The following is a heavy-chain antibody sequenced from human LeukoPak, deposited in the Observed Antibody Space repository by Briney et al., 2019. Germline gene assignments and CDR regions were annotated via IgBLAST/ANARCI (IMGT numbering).Heavy chain of an antibody. CDR3: ARVFAHYYDSSGYSYYFDY. CDR1: GYTFTSYG. V-gene: IGHV1-18*01. J-gene: IGHJ4*02. D-gene: IGHD3-22*01. Sequence: GASVKVSCKASGYTFTSYGISWVRQAPGQGLEWMGWISAYNGNTNYAQKLQGRVTMTTDTSTSTAYMELRSLRSDDTAVYYCARVFAHYYDSSGYSYYFDYWGQGTPVTVSS. CDR2: ISAYNGNT.